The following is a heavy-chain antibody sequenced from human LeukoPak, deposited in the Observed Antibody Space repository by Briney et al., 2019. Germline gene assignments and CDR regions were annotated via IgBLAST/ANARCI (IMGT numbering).Heavy chain of an antibody. CDR3: ARGRAARPRRHGSNWFDP. J-gene: IGHJ5*02. V-gene: IGHV1-8*03. Sequence: GASVKVSCKASGYTFTIYGINWVRQATGQGLEWMGWMNPNSGDTGYAQKFQGRVTITWNTSISTAYMELSSLRSEDTAVYYCARGRAARPRRHGSNWFDPWGQGTLVTVSS. CDR1: GYTFTIYG. D-gene: IGHD6-6*01. CDR2: MNPNSGDT.